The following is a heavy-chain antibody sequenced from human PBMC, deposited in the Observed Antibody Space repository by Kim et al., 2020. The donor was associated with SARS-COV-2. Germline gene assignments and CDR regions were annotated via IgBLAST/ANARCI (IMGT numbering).Heavy chain of an antibody. D-gene: IGHD2-21*02. V-gene: IGHV3-23*01. CDR3: AKDRGVSDWPVFDS. Sequence: GGSLRLSCAASGFTLSNNAMSWVRQGPGRGLEWVSTIRTSGGAETTYYADSVNGRFTISRDSSRHTLYLHLNRLTADHTALYYCAKDRGVSDWPVFDSWGQGTVVTVSS. CDR1: GFTLSNNA. J-gene: IGHJ4*02. CDR2: IRTSGGAETT.